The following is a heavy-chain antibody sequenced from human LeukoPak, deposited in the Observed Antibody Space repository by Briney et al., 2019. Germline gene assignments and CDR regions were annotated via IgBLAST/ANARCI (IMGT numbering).Heavy chain of an antibody. CDR1: GFSVSSNY. V-gene: IGHV3-66*01. CDR3: AAKGNGYTGIYVFAH. CDR2: FYAGGST. D-gene: IGHD5-12*01. J-gene: IGHJ4*02. Sequence: GGSLRLSCEASGFSVSSNYMSWVRQAPGKGLEWVSVFYAGGSTYYTDSVKGRFTISRDTSKNSLYLQMNSLRPEDTAVYYCAAKGNGYTGIYVFAHWGQGTLVTVSS.